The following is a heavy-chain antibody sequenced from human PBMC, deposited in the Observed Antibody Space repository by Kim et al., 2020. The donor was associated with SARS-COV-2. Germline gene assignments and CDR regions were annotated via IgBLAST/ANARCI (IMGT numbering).Heavy chain of an antibody. CDR1: GGTFSSYA. CDR2: IIPIFGTA. Sequence: SVKVSCKASGGTFSSYAISWVRQAPGQGLEWMGGIIPIFGTANYAQKFQGRVTITADESTSTAYMELSSLRSEDTAVYYCARDGPVGYCSGGSCYLDNWFDPWGQGTLVTVSS. CDR3: ARDGPVGYCSGGSCYLDNWFDP. J-gene: IGHJ5*02. D-gene: IGHD2-15*01. V-gene: IGHV1-69*13.